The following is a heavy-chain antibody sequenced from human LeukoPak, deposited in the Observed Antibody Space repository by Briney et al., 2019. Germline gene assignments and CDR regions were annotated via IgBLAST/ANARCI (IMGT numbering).Heavy chain of an antibody. Sequence: GGSLRLSCAASGFTFSRYWMSWVRQAPGKGLEWVATIKQDGSEKYYVDSVKGRFTISRDNAKNSLSPQMNSLRAEDTAVYYCARSGLRYSDCPDYWGQGALVTVSS. CDR2: IKQDGSEK. J-gene: IGHJ4*02. CDR3: ARSGLRYSDCPDY. V-gene: IGHV3-7*05. D-gene: IGHD3-9*01. CDR1: GFTFSRYW.